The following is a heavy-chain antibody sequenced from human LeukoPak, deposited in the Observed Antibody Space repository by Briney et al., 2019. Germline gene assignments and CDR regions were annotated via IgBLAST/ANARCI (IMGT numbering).Heavy chain of an antibody. J-gene: IGHJ4*02. CDR2: INPTSGAT. Sequence: ASVKVSCKASGYTFTGYYMYWVRQAPGQGLEWMGWINPTSGATNYAQKFQGRVTMTRDTSISTAYMELSRLRSDDTAVYYCARQVADFYASSGYYYDYWGQGTLVTVSS. CDR3: ARQVADFYASSGYYYDY. V-gene: IGHV1-2*02. D-gene: IGHD3-22*01. CDR1: GYTFTGYY.